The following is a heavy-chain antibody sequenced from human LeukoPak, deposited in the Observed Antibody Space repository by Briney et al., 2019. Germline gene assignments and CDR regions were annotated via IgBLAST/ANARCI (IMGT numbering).Heavy chain of an antibody. CDR2: IYHSGST. CDR1: GYSISSGYY. J-gene: IGHJ4*02. D-gene: IGHD3-10*02. Sequence: TSETLSLTCAVSGYSISSGYYWGWIRQPPGKGLEWIGGIYHSGSTYYNPSLKSRVTISVDTSKNQFSLKLSSVTAAVTAVYYCASLFGEFHWGQGTLVTVSS. CDR3: ASLFGEFH. V-gene: IGHV4-38-2*01.